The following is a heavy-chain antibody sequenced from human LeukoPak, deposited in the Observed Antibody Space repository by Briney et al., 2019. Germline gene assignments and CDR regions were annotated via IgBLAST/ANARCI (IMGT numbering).Heavy chain of an antibody. CDR2: IYYSGST. V-gene: IGHV4-39*01. Sequence: SETLSLTCTVSGGSISSSSYYWGWIRQPPGKGLEWIGSIYYSGSTYYNPSLKSRVTISVDTSENQFSLKLSSVTAADTAVYYCARLTYSSGWCGAYFDYWGQGTLVTVSS. CDR1: GGSISSSSYY. D-gene: IGHD6-19*01. J-gene: IGHJ4*02. CDR3: ARLTYSSGWCGAYFDY.